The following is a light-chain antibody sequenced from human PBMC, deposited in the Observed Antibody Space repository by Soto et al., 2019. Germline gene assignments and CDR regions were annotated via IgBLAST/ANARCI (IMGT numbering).Light chain of an antibody. CDR3: QQYGSSPAAFT. CDR2: GAS. J-gene: IGKJ3*01. CDR1: QSVSSSY. V-gene: IGKV3-20*01. Sequence: EIVLTQSPGTLSLSPGERATLSCRASQSVSSSYLAWYQQKPGQAPRLLIYGASSRATGIPDRFSGSGSGTAFTLTISRLEPEDFAVYYCQQYGSSPAAFTFGPGTKVDIK.